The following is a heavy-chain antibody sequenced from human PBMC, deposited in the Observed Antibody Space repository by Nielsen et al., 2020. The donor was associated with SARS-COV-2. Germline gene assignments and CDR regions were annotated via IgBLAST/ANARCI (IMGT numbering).Heavy chain of an antibody. V-gene: IGHV3-7*03. CDR2: TKEDGSEK. CDR1: GFTFSSYW. D-gene: IGHD2-15*01. Sequence: GESLKISCAASGFTFSSYWMSWVRQAPGKGLEWVANTKEDGSEKYYVDSVKGRFSISRDNAKNSLYLQMNSLRVEDTAVYYCARDSVAATGQIYFYGFDVWGQGTTVTVSS. CDR3: ARDSVAATGQIYFYGFDV. J-gene: IGHJ6*02.